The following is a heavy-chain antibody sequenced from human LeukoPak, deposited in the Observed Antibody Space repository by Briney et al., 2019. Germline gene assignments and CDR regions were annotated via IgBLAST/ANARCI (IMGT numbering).Heavy chain of an antibody. J-gene: IGHJ4*02. Sequence: GSLRPSCAASGFSVSSNYMSWVRQAPGKGLEWVSIIFDADDTHYADSVKGRFTISRDKSKSTLYLQMNTLRAEDTAVYYCARHYGDYLTYFDSWGQGTLVTVSS. D-gene: IGHD4-17*01. V-gene: IGHV3-53*01. CDR1: GFSVSSNY. CDR3: ARHYGDYLTYFDS. CDR2: IFDADDT.